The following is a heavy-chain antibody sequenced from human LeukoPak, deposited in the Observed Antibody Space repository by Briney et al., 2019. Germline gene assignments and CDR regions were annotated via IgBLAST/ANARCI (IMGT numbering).Heavy chain of an antibody. D-gene: IGHD5-18*01. J-gene: IGHJ6*03. CDR3: ARDPVGYGYSKYYYYMDV. CDR1: GGSISSGSYY. CDR2: IYTSGST. Sequence: PSQTLSLTCTVSGGSISSGSYYWSWIRQPAGKGLEWIGRIYTSGSTNYNPSLKSRVTISVDTSKNQFSLKLSSVTAADTAVYYCARDPVGYGYSKYYYYMDVWGKGTTVTVSS. V-gene: IGHV4-61*02.